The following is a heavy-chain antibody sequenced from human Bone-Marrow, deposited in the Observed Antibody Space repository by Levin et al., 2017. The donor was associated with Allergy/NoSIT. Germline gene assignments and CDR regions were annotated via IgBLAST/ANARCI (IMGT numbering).Heavy chain of an antibody. CDR2: INSDGRGI. CDR3: VRVNCAGNCDARDWYFDL. V-gene: IGHV3-74*03. D-gene: IGHD2-21*02. CDR1: GFSFSSYW. Sequence: GESLKISCAASGFSFSSYWIHWVRQGPGKGLVWVSRINSDGRGITFADSVRGRFTISRDNAKNTVYLQMNSLTSEDTAVYYCVRVNCAGNCDARDWYFDLWGRGTLVTVSS. J-gene: IGHJ2*01.